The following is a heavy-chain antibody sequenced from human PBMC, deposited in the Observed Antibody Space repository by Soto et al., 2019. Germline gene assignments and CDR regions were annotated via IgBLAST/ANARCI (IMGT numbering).Heavy chain of an antibody. V-gene: IGHV1-8*01. D-gene: IGHD5-18*01. J-gene: IGHJ3*02. CDR1: GYTFTSYD. CDR3: ARGSTLRGYSYGWNPAGAFDI. CDR2: MNPNGGNT. Sequence: ASVKVSCKASGYTFTSYDINWVRQATGQGLEWMGWMNPNGGNTGYAQKFQGRVTMTRNTSISTAYMDLSSLSSEDTAVYYCARGSTLRGYSYGWNPAGAFDIWGQGTMVTVSS.